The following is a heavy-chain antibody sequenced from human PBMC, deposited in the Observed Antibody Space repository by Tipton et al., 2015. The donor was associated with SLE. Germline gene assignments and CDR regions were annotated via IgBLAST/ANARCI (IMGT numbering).Heavy chain of an antibody. J-gene: IGHJ4*02. V-gene: IGHV4-61*02. CDR2: IYTSGST. D-gene: IGHD6-19*01. CDR1: GGSISSGSYY. Sequence: TLSLTCTVSGGSISSGSYYWSWIRQPAGKGLEWIGRIYTSGSTNYNPSLKSRVTISVDTSKNQFSLKLNSVTAADTAVYYCASQKSGWDDYWGQGTLVTVSS. CDR3: ASQKSGWDDY.